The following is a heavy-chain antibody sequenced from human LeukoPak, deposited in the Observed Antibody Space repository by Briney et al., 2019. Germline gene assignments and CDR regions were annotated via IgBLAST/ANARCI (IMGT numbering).Heavy chain of an antibody. Sequence: PSETLSLTCAVYGGSFSGYYWSWIRQPPGRGLEWIGEINHSGSTKYKPSLKSRVTISVDTSKNQFSLKLSSLTAADTAVYYCARHDYDLLTGYTINWFDPWGQGTLVTVSS. CDR3: ARHDYDLLTGYTINWFDP. CDR1: GGSFSGYY. V-gene: IGHV4-34*01. CDR2: INHSGST. J-gene: IGHJ5*02. D-gene: IGHD3-9*01.